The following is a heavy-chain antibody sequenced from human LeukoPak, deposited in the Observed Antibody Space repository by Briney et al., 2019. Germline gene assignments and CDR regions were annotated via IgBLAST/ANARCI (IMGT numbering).Heavy chain of an antibody. V-gene: IGHV1-18*01. CDR1: GYSFTNYG. Sequence: ASVKVSCKASGYSFTNYGISWVRQAPGQGLEWMGWILAYNGNTRYAQKVQGRVTTTADTSTSTAYVELRSLRSDDTAVYYCARVDGLGSPIYYYYGMDVWGQGTTVTVSS. CDR2: ILAYNGNT. D-gene: IGHD3-10*01. J-gene: IGHJ6*02. CDR3: ARVDGLGSPIYYYYGMDV.